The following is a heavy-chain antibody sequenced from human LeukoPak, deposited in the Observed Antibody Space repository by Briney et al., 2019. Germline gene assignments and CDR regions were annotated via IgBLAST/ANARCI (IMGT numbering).Heavy chain of an antibody. J-gene: IGHJ6*03. CDR3: ARVWFGENRYYYYYMDV. Sequence: SETLSLTCTVSGGSISSYYWSWIRQPPGEGLEWIGEINHSGSTNYNPSPKSRVTISVDTSKNQFSLKLGSVTAADAAVYYCARVWFGENRYYYYYMDVWGKGTTVTVSS. CDR2: INHSGST. CDR1: GGSISSYY. D-gene: IGHD3-10*01. V-gene: IGHV4-34*01.